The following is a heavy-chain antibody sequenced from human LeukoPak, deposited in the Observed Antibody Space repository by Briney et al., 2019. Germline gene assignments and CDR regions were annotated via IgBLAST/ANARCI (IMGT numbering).Heavy chain of an antibody. CDR3: AKPVYYEGITMVRGPFDY. CDR1: GFTFSSYG. CDR2: IWYDGSNK. Sequence: GGSLRLSCAASGFTFSSYGMHWVRQAPGKGLEWVVVIWYDGSNKYYADSVKGRFTISRDNSKNTLYLQMNSLRAEDTAVYYCAKPVYYEGITMVRGPFDYWGQGTLVAVSS. D-gene: IGHD3-10*01. V-gene: IGHV3-33*06. J-gene: IGHJ4*02.